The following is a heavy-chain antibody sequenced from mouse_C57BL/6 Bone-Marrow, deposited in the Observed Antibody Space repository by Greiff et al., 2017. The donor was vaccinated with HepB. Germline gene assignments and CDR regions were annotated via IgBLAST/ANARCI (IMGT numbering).Heavy chain of an antibody. CDR3: TNSFSTTVDY. D-gene: IGHD1-1*01. J-gene: IGHJ2*01. CDR2: IDPETGGT. CDR1: GYTFTDYE. V-gene: IGHV1-15*01. Sequence: QVQLQQSGAELVRPGASVTLSCKASGYTFTDYEMHWVKQTPVHGLEWIGAIDPETGGTAYNQKFKGKAILTADKSSSTAYMELRSLTSEDSAVYYCTNSFSTTVDYWGQGTTLTVSS.